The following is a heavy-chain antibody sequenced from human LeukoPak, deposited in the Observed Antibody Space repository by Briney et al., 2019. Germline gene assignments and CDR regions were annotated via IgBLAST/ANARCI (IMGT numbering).Heavy chain of an antibody. CDR3: ARFGNGSPSSYPLDY. CDR2: LYHSGGT. Sequence: SETLSLTCIVSGGSISGYAWSWIRQPPGKGLEWIGFLYHSGGTNYSPPFKSRVTMSVDTSKNQFSLKLSSVTAADTAVYYRARFGNGSPSSYPLDYWGQGTLVTVSS. D-gene: IGHD3-10*01. CDR1: GGSISGYA. J-gene: IGHJ4*02. V-gene: IGHV4-59*01.